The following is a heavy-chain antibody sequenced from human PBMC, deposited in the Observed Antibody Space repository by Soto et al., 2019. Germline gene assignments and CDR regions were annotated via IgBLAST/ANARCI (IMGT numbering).Heavy chain of an antibody. CDR1: GGSITSGTYS. CDR2: IYRSGST. CDR3: ARGEGAARLVFDY. J-gene: IGHJ4*02. Sequence: PSATLSLTWAVSGGSITSGTYSWIWIRQPPGKGLEWIGYIYRSGSTYFNPSLKSRVTISVDRSKNQFSLRLASVTAADTAVYYCARGEGAARLVFDYWGQGTLVTAPQ. V-gene: IGHV4-30-2*01. D-gene: IGHD6-6*01.